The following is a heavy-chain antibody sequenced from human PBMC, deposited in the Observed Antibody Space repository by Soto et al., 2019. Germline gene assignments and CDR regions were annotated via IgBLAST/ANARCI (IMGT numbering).Heavy chain of an antibody. D-gene: IGHD4-17*01. CDR2: IYYSGST. Sequence: QVQLQESGPGLVKPSETLSLTCTVSGGSISSYYWSWIRQPPGKGLEWIGYIYYSGSTNYNPSLKRRVTISVDTSKNQFALRLSSVTAADTALYYCARRYGDCFDYWGQGTLVTVSS. J-gene: IGHJ4*02. CDR1: GGSISSYY. CDR3: ARRYGDCFDY. V-gene: IGHV4-59*08.